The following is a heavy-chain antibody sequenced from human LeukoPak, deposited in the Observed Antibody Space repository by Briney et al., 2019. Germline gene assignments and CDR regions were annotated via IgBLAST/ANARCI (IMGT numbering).Heavy chain of an antibody. Sequence: PGGSLRLSCAASGFTFSSYAMSWVRQAPGKGLEWVSAISGSGGSTYYADSVKGRFTISRDNSKNTLYLQMNSLRAEDTAVYYCAKSPAALLYDFWSGTDYWGQGTLVTVSS. CDR1: GFTFSSYA. V-gene: IGHV3-23*01. D-gene: IGHD3-3*01. CDR2: ISGSGGST. J-gene: IGHJ4*02. CDR3: AKSPAALLYDFWSGTDY.